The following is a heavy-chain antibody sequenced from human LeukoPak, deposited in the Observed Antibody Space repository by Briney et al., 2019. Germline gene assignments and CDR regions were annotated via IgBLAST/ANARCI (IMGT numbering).Heavy chain of an antibody. J-gene: IGHJ4*02. CDR2: IYPGDSDT. CDR3: AISRGVGAYQLL. V-gene: IGHV5-51*01. D-gene: IGHD2-2*01. Sequence: GESLKISCKGSGYSLTSYWIGWVRQMPGKGLEWMGIIYPGDSDTRYSPSFQGQVTISADKSISTAYPQWSDLKGSDTGMYYCAISRGVGAYQLLWGQGTLVTVSS. CDR1: GYSLTSYW.